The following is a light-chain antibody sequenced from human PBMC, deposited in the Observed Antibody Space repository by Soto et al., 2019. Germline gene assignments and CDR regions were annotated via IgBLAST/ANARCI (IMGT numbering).Light chain of an antibody. CDR1: QSISSY. V-gene: IGKV1-39*01. Sequence: DIQMPQSPSSLSASVGDRVTITCRASQSISSYLNWYQQKPGKAPKLLIYAASSLQSGVPSRFSGSGSGTDFTLTISRLEPEDFAVYYCQQCGSSPWTFGQGTKVDIK. J-gene: IGKJ1*01. CDR3: QQCGSSPWT. CDR2: AAS.